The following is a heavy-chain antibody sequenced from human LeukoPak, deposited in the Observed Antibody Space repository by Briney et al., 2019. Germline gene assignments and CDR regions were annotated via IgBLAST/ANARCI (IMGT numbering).Heavy chain of an antibody. V-gene: IGHV4-34*01. CDR2: INHSGST. CDR1: GGSFSGYY. J-gene: IGHJ3*02. Sequence: PSETLSLTCAVYGGSFSGYYWSWIRQPPGKGLEWIGEINHSGSTNYNPSLKSRVTISVDTSKNQFSLKLSSVTAADTAVYYRARGQNKGSSSESGAFDIWGQGTMVTVSS. D-gene: IGHD6-13*01. CDR3: ARGQNKGSSSESGAFDI.